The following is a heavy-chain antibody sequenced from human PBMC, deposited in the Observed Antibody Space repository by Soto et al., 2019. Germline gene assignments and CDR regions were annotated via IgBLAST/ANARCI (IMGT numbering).Heavy chain of an antibody. CDR1: GFTFSSYG. D-gene: IGHD3-22*01. CDR2: IWYDGSNK. J-gene: IGHJ6*02. V-gene: IGHV3-33*01. CDR3: ARGYYDSSGWNPFYYYYGMDV. Sequence: GGSLRLSCAASGFTFSSYGMHWVSQAPGKGLEWVAVIWYDGSNKYYADSVKGRFTISRDNSKNTLYLQMNSLRAEDTAAYYCARGYYDSSGWNPFYYYYGMDVWGQGTTVTVSS.